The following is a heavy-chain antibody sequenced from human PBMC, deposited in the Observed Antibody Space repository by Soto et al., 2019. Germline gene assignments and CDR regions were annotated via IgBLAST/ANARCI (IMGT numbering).Heavy chain of an antibody. CDR2: ISGSGVST. CDR3: AKFPFTTYYDFFFFHSQDGIRYNVPVSAFLLNRSSDL. V-gene: IGHV3-23*01. J-gene: IGHJ2*01. D-gene: IGHD3-3*01. Sequence: KGLEWVSAISGSGVSTYYADSVKGRFTISRDNSKNTLYLQTNSLRAEDTAVYYCAKFPFTTYYDFFFFHSQDGIRYNVPVSAFLLNRSSDL.